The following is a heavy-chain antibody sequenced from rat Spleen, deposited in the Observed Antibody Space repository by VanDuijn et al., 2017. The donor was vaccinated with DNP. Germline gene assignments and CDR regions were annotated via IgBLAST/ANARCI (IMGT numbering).Heavy chain of an antibody. J-gene: IGHJ4*01. V-gene: IGHV5-25*01. D-gene: IGHD1-12*03. CDR2: ISYNGGTT. CDR1: GFTFSDYY. CDR3: ARQGYYGGYYYYAMDA. Sequence: EVQLVESGGGLVQPGRSLKLSCAASGFTFSDYYMAWVRQAPAKGLEWVAYISYNGGTTYYRDSVKGRFTISRDNSKSTLYLQVDSLRSEDTATYYCARQGYYGGYYYYAMDAWGQGTSVTVSS.